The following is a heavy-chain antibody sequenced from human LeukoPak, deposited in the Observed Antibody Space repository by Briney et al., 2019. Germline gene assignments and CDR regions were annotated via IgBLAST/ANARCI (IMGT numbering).Heavy chain of an antibody. V-gene: IGHV4-59*01. CDR1: GGSISTYY. CDR3: ARGGYGSGSYQFDY. J-gene: IGHJ4*02. CDR2: ISYSGNT. D-gene: IGHD3-10*01. Sequence: SETLSLTCTVPGGSISTYYWSWIRQSPGKGLEWIGYISYSGNTNYNPSLKSRVTMSIDTSKNQFSLKLTSVTAADTAFYYCARGGYGSGSYQFDYWGQGTLVTVSS.